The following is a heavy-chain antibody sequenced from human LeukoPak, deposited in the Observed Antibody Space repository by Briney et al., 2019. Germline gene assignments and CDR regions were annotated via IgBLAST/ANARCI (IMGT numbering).Heavy chain of an antibody. CDR3: TKDPNGDYIGAFDP. V-gene: IGHV3-23*01. CDR1: GFSFSSFA. Sequence: PGGPLRLSCAASGFSFSSFAMTWVRQAPGKGLEWVSSITGGHYATYNTDSVKGRFTISRDNAKNTLYLQMNSLRADDTAIYYCTKDPNGDYIGAFDPWGQGTLVNVSS. J-gene: IGHJ5*02. D-gene: IGHD4-17*01. CDR2: ITGGHYAT.